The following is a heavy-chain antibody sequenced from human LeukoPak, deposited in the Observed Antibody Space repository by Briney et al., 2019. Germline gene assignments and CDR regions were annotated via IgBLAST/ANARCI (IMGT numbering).Heavy chain of an antibody. J-gene: IGHJ4*02. D-gene: IGHD4-17*01. V-gene: IGHV1-18*01. CDR2: INTYNGNT. Sequence: ASVKVSCKASGYIYTNYGINWVRQAPGQGLEWMGWINTYNGNTNYASKLHGRVTMTTDTPTSTAYMELRSLRFDDTAIYYCARDPTPSDGDYPPDHFDYWGQGTLVTVSS. CDR1: GYIYTNYG. CDR3: ARDPTPSDGDYPPDHFDY.